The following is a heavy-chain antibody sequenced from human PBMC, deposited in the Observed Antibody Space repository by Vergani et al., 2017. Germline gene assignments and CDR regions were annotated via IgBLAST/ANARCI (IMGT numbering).Heavy chain of an antibody. CDR3: AKDLGTSFGGGWFDP. D-gene: IGHD3-10*01. CDR1: GFTSAGYA. V-gene: IGHV3-9*02. J-gene: IGHJ5*02. Sequence: EVQLEESGGGLVLPGRSLRLSCVASGFTSAGYAMHWVRQAPGKGLEWVSGISWNSNSIGYADSVKGRFTISRDNAKNSLSLQMNSLRAEATALYYCAKDLGTSFGGGWFDPWGQGTLVTVSS. CDR2: ISWNSNSI.